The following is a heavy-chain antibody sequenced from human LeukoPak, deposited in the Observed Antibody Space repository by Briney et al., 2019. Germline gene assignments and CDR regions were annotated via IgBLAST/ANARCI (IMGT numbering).Heavy chain of an antibody. J-gene: IGHJ4*02. Sequence: SQTLSLTCTVSGGSISSGDYYWSWIRQPPGKGLEWIGYIYYSGSTYYNPSLKSRVTISVDTSKNQFSLKLSSVTAADTAVYYCARREEYCSSTSCPDYWGQGTLVTVSS. D-gene: IGHD2-2*01. V-gene: IGHV4-30-4*08. CDR2: IYYSGST. CDR1: GGSISSGDYY. CDR3: ARREEYCSSTSCPDY.